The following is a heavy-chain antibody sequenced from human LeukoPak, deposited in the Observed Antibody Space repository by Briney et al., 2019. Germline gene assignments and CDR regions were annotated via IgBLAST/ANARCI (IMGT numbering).Heavy chain of an antibody. V-gene: IGHV4-59*01. CDR1: GGSISSYY. CDR3: ARHDYDILTGYYHYYFDY. CDR2: IYYSGST. J-gene: IGHJ4*02. Sequence: SETLSLTCTVSGGSISSYYWSWIRQPPGKGLEWIGYIYYSGSTNYNPSLKSRVTISVDTSKNQFSLKLSSVTAADTAVYYCARHDYDILTGYYHYYFDYWGQGTLVTVSS. D-gene: IGHD3-9*01.